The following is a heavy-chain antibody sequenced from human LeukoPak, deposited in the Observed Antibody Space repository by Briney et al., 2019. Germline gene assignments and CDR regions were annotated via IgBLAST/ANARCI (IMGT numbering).Heavy chain of an antibody. CDR1: GFTVSSDF. V-gene: IGHV3-53*01. CDR3: AREPDCSSTSCYRYFDY. J-gene: IGHJ4*02. D-gene: IGHD2-2*01. CDR2: IYSGGST. Sequence: PGGSLRLSCAASGFTVSSDFMGWVRQPPGKGLEWVSVIYSGGSTYYADSVKGRFTISRDNSKNTLYLQMNSLRAEDTAVYYCAREPDCSSTSCYRYFDYWGQGTLVTVSS.